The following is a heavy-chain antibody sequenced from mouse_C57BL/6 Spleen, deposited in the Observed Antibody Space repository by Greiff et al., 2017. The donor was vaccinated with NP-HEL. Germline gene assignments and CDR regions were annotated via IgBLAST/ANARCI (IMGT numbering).Heavy chain of an antibody. CDR2: IDPETGGT. CDR3: TRHGDY. J-gene: IGHJ2*01. Sequence: VQLVESGAELVRPGASVTLSCKASGYTFTDYEMHWVKQTPVHGLEWIGAIDPETGGTAYNQKFKGKAILTADKSSSTAYMELRSLTSEDSAVYYCTRHGDYWGQGTTLTVSS. V-gene: IGHV1-15*01. CDR1: GYTFTDYE.